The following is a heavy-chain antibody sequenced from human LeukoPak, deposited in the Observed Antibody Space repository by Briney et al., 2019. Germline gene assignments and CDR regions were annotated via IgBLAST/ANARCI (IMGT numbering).Heavy chain of an antibody. J-gene: IGHJ4*02. CDR1: GFTFSGYS. CDR2: ISSGSSYI. Sequence: GGSLRLSCAASGFTFSGYSMNWVRQAPGKGLEWVSSISSGSSYINHAASVKGRFTISRDNAKNSLYLQMNSLRAEDTAVYYCAREEYYDTSGYYYYWGQGTLVTVSS. V-gene: IGHV3-21*01. D-gene: IGHD3-22*01. CDR3: AREEYYDTSGYYYY.